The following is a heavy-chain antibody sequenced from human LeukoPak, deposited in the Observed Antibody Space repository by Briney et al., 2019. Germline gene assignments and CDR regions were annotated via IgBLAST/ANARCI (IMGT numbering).Heavy chain of an antibody. J-gene: IGHJ4*02. CDR2: IRSSGNTI. CDR3: AKDSLGMYYFDY. CDR1: GFTFSDYS. D-gene: IGHD7-27*01. Sequence: GGSLRLSCAASGFTFSDYSMSWIRQAPGKGLEWVSYIRSSGNTIYYADSVKGRFTISRDNSKNTLYLQMNSLRAEDTAVYYCAKDSLGMYYFDYWGQGTLVTVSS. V-gene: IGHV3-11*04.